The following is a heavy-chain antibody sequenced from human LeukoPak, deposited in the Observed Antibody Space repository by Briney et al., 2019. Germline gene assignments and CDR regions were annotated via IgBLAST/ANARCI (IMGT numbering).Heavy chain of an antibody. J-gene: IGHJ4*02. V-gene: IGHV1-46*04. Sequence: GAAVTVSCKASGYTFTSYYMHWVRQAPGRGLEWMGVINPSGGSTSYGQKVQGRVTMTRDMSTSTVYMELSSLRSEDTAVYYCARERRGYCSSTSCYLFDYWGQGTLVTVSS. D-gene: IGHD2-2*01. CDR3: ARERRGYCSSTSCYLFDY. CDR1: GYTFTSYY. CDR2: INPSGGST.